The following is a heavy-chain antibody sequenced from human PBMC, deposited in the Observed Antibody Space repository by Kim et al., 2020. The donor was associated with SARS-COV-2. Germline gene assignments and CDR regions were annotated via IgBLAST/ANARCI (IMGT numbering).Heavy chain of an antibody. CDR3: AKDLEHRGRQQLVRKRYYYYGMDV. Sequence: GGSLRLSCAASGFTFDDYAMHWVRQAPGKGLEWVSGISWNSGSIGYADSVKGRFTISRDNAKNSLYLQMNSLRAEDTALYYCAKDLEHRGRQQLVRKRYYYYGMDVWGQGTTVTVSS. CDR1: GFTFDDYA. J-gene: IGHJ6*02. CDR2: ISWNSGSI. D-gene: IGHD6-13*01. V-gene: IGHV3-9*01.